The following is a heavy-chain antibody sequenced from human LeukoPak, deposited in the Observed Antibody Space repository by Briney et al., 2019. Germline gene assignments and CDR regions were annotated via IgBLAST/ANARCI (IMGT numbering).Heavy chain of an antibody. CDR2: ISYDGSNK. V-gene: IGHV3-30-3*01. CDR1: GFTFSSYA. J-gene: IGHJ6*03. CDR3: ARGSTSFYYYYYYYMDV. D-gene: IGHD2-2*01. Sequence: PGGSLRLSCAASGFTFSSYAMHWVRQAPGKGLEWVAVISYDGSNKYYADSVKGRFTISRDNSKNTLYLQMNSLRAEDTAVYYCARGSTSFYYYYYYYMDVWGKGTTVTVSS.